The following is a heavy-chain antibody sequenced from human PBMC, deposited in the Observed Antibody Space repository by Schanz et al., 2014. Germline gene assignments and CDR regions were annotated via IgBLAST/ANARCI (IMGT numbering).Heavy chain of an antibody. CDR2: INPSGGST. CDR1: GYTFTSYY. Sequence: QVQLVQSGAEVKKPGASVKVSCKASGYTFTSYYMHWVRQAPGQGLEWMGIINPSGGSTSYAQKCQGRVAMTRDTSTSTVYMELSSLRSEDTAVYFCARGPSTGAFEIWGQGTMVSVAS. CDR3: ARGPSTGAFEI. J-gene: IGHJ3*02. V-gene: IGHV1-46*03.